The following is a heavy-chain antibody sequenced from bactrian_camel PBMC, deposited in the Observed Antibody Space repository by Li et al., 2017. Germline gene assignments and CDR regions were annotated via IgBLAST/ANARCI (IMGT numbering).Heavy chain of an antibody. V-gene: IGHV3S40*01. CDR1: GFAFRSYR. J-gene: IGHJ4*01. CDR2: VYVNGRGT. D-gene: IGHD2*01. Sequence: DVQLVESGGGLVQPGGSLRLSCAASGFAFRSYRMSWVRQGPGKGLEWVSAVYVNGRGTGYADSVKGRFTIVQTDAVNTVYLQMNRLKIEDTGVYYCVSTPRSDFLGGPVGYFACEYKWKYYFYGQGTQVTVS.